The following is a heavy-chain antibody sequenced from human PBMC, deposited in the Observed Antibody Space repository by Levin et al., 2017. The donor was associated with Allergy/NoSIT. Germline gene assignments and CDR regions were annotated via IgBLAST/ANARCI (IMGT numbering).Heavy chain of an antibody. D-gene: IGHD5-18*01. J-gene: IGHJ3*02. V-gene: IGHV4-39*01. CDR2: IYYSGST. Sequence: SETLSLTCTVSGGSISSSSYYWGWIRQPPGKGLEWIGSIYYSGSTYYNPSLKSRVTISVDTSKNQFSLKLSSVTAADTAVYYCARLPILPGYSYGTTNAFDSWGQGTMVTVSS. CDR3: ARLPILPGYSYGTTNAFDS. CDR1: GGSISSSSYY.